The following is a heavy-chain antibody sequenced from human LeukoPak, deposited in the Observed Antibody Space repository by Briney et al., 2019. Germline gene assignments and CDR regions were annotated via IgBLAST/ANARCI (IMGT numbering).Heavy chain of an antibody. CDR1: GGSISSYY. CDR2: IYYSGST. J-gene: IGHJ5*02. D-gene: IGHD6-6*01. Sequence: SETLSLTCTLSGGSISSYYWSWIRQPPGKGLEWIGYIYYSGSTNYNPSLKSRVTISVDTSKNQFSLKLSSMTAADTAVYYCARLVSWRQLVSMGWFDPWGQGTLVTVSS. V-gene: IGHV4-59*08. CDR3: ARLVSWRQLVSMGWFDP.